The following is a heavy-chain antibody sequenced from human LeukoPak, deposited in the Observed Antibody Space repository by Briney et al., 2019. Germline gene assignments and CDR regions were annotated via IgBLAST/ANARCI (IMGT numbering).Heavy chain of an antibody. V-gene: IGHV3-30*18. CDR3: AKGKQVADTVYFDY. CDR2: ISYDGSNK. D-gene: IGHD6-19*01. J-gene: IGHJ4*02. Sequence: GRSLRLSCAASGFTFSSYGMHWVRQAPGKGLEWVAVISYDGSNKYYADSVKGRFTISRDNSKNTLYLQMNSLKAEDTAVYYCAKGKQVADTVYFDYWGQGTLVTVSS. CDR1: GFTFSSYG.